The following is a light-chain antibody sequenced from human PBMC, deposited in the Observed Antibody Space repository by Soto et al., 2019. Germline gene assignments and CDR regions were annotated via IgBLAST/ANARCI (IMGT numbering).Light chain of an antibody. J-gene: IGKJ2*01. V-gene: IGKV3-20*01. CDR1: QTIRSSS. Sequence: EIVLTQSPGALSLSPGERATLSCRASQTIRSSSVAWYQQKPGQAPRLLIYDVSNRAPGIPDRFSGSGSGTDFTLTISRLEPEDFAVYRCQQYDPSTYTFGQGTKVDIK. CDR3: QQYDPSTYT. CDR2: DVS.